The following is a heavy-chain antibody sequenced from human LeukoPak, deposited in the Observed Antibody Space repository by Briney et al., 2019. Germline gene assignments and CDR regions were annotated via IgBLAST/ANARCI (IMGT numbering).Heavy chain of an antibody. CDR2: IYYSGST. CDR3: AREGLHTHMIVVVPWFDP. Sequence: KPSETLSLTCTVSGGSISSSSYYWGWIRQPPGKGLEWIGSIYYSGSTYYNPSLKSRVTISVDTSKNQFSLKLSSVTAADTAVYSVAREGLHTHMIVVVPWFDPGGQGPLVTVSP. CDR1: GGSISSSSYY. V-gene: IGHV4-39*07. D-gene: IGHD3-22*01. J-gene: IGHJ5*02.